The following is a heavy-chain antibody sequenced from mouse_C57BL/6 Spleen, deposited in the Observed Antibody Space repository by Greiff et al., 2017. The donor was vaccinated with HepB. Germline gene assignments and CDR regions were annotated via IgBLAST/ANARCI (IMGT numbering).Heavy chain of an antibody. J-gene: IGHJ2*01. CDR3: ARGIVTTRGAFDY. V-gene: IGHV14-2*01. Sequence: VQLKESGAELVKPGASVKLSCTASGFNIKDYYMHWVKQRTEQGLEWIGRIDPEDGETKYAPKFQGKATITADTSSNTAYLQLSSLTSEDTAVYYCARGIVTTRGAFDYWGQGTTLTVSS. CDR1: GFNIKDYY. D-gene: IGHD2-5*01. CDR2: IDPEDGET.